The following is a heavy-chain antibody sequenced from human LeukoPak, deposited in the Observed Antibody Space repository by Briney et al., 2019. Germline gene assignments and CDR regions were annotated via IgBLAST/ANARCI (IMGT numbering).Heavy chain of an antibody. CDR2: IYYSGST. CDR3: ARQGANWFDP. J-gene: IGHJ5*02. V-gene: IGHV4-39*01. Sequence: PSETLSLTCTVSGGSISSSSYYWGWIRQPPGKGLVWIGSIYYSGSTYYNPSLKSRVTMSVDTSKNQFSLKLSSVTAADTAVYYCARQGANWFDPWGQGTLVTVSS. D-gene: IGHD3-16*01. CDR1: GGSISSSSYY.